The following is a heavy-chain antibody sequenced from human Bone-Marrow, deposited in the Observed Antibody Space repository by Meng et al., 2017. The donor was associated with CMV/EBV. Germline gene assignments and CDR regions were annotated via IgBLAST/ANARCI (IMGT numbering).Heavy chain of an antibody. CDR3: ARAMYSSSFEMGPFDY. J-gene: IGHJ4*02. CDR1: GGSVSSGSYY. V-gene: IGHV4-61*01. CDR2: IYYSGST. D-gene: IGHD6-6*01. Sequence: SETLSLTCTVSGGSVSSGSYYWSWIRQPPGKGLEWIGYIYYSGSTNYNPSLKSRVTISVDTSKNQFSLKLSTVTAADTAVYYCARAMYSSSFEMGPFDYWGQGTLVTVSS.